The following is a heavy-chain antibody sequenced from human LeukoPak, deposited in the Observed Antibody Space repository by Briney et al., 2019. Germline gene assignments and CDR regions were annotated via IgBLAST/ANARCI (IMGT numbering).Heavy chain of an antibody. Sequence: SETLSLTCTVSGGSISSSSYYWGWIRQPPGKGLEWIGYIYYSGSTNYNPSLKSRVTISVDTSKNQFSLKLSSVTAADTAVYYCARGPGYSYGHFYYYGMDVWGQGTTVTVSS. V-gene: IGHV4-61*05. CDR2: IYYSGST. CDR1: GGSISSSSYY. J-gene: IGHJ6*02. CDR3: ARGPGYSYGHFYYYGMDV. D-gene: IGHD5-18*01.